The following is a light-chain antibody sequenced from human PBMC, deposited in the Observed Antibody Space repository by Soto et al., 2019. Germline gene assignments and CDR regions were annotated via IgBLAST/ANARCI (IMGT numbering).Light chain of an antibody. Sequence: DIQMTQSPSSLSASVGDRVTITCRAGQSISSWLAWYQQKPGKAPKVLIYDASSLESGVPSRFSGSGSGTEFSLSISSLQPDDFATYYCLQYSSYSYTFGQGTKVDIK. CDR3: LQYSSYSYT. CDR1: QSISSW. J-gene: IGKJ2*01. CDR2: DAS. V-gene: IGKV1-5*01.